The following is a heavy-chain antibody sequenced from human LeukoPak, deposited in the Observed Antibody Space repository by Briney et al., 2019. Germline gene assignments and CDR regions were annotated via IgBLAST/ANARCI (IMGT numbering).Heavy chain of an antibody. V-gene: IGHV4-4*07. CDR3: ARDFPSPLQWLIVESAFDI. J-gene: IGHJ3*02. D-gene: IGHD6-19*01. Sequence: SETLSLTCTVSGGSISSYYWSWIRQPAGKGLEWIGRIYTSGSTNYNPSLKSRVTMSVDTSKNQFSLKLSSVTAADTAVYYCARDFPSPLQWLIVESAFDIWGQGTMVTVSS. CDR2: IYTSGST. CDR1: GGSISSYY.